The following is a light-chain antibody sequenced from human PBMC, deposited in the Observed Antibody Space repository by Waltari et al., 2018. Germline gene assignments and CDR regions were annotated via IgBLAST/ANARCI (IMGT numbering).Light chain of an antibody. CDR3: MQTLQTPPT. CDR1: QSLLHSNGYNY. J-gene: IGKJ1*01. CDR2: WGS. V-gene: IGKV2-28*01. Sequence: DIVMTQSPLSLPVTPGEPASISCRSSQSLLHSNGYNYLDWYLQKPGQSPPLRIYWGSNRASGVPDRVRGSGSGTEFTLKISRVEAEDVGVYYCMQTLQTPPTFGQGTKVEIK.